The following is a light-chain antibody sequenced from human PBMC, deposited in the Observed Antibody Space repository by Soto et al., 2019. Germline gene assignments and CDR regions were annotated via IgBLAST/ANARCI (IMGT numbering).Light chain of an antibody. CDR3: QQRSNWPWT. Sequence: EIVLTQSPATLSLSPGERATLSCRASQSVGTYLAWYQQKPGRAPRLLIYDASNRATGIPARFSGGGSGTDFALTISTLAPEDFAVYYCQQRSNWPWTFGQGTKVEIK. V-gene: IGKV3-11*01. CDR1: QSVGTY. J-gene: IGKJ1*01. CDR2: DAS.